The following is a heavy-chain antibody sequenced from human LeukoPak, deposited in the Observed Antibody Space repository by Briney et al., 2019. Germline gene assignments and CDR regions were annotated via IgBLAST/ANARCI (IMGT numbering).Heavy chain of an antibody. J-gene: IGHJ4*02. CDR2: INHSGGT. Sequence: SETLSLTCAVYGGSFSGYYWSWIRQPPGKGLEWIGEINHSGGTNYNPSLKSRVTISVDTSKNQFSLRLSSVTAADTAVYYCARGDVFSRHRRQQFDYWGQGTLVTVSS. D-gene: IGHD3-16*01. CDR1: GGSFSGYY. CDR3: ARGDVFSRHRRQQFDY. V-gene: IGHV4-34*01.